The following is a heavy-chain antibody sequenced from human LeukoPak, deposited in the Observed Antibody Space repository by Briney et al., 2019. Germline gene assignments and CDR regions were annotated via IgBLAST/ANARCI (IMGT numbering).Heavy chain of an antibody. V-gene: IGHV5-51*01. D-gene: IGHD2-2*01. Sequence: GESLKIPWKCSGYRFTSYWIVWVRQMPGKGLEWMVVIYPGDSDTRHSPSFQGQVTISAAKSISTAYLQCSSLKASETAMYYCAREQYQLPLPIWFDPWGQGTLVTVSS. CDR1: GYRFTSYW. CDR3: AREQYQLPLPIWFDP. J-gene: IGHJ5*02. CDR2: IYPGDSDT.